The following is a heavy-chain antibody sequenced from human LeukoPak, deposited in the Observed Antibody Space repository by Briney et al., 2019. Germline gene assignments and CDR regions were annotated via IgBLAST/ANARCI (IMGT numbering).Heavy chain of an antibody. D-gene: IGHD6-13*01. Sequence: GGSLRLSCAASGFTFSDYYMSWIRQAPGKGLEWVANIKQDGSEKYYMDSVKGRFAISRDNAKNSLYLQMNSLRAEDTALYYCSRDTSPSIAAVGYDAFDIWGQGTMVTVSS. J-gene: IGHJ3*02. CDR2: IKQDGSEK. CDR3: SRDTSPSIAAVGYDAFDI. V-gene: IGHV3-7*01. CDR1: GFTFSDYY.